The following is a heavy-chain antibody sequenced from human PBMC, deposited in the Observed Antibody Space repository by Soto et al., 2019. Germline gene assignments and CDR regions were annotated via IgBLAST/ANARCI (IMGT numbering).Heavy chain of an antibody. CDR1: GYTFTGYY. J-gene: IGHJ4*02. CDR2: INPNSGGT. CDR3: ARGFRGRVQLWFFDY. D-gene: IGHD5-18*01. Sequence: ASVKVSCKASGYTFTGYYMHWVRQAPGQGLEWMGWINPNSGGTNYAQKLQGWVTMTRDTSISTAYMELSRLRSDDTAVYYCARGFRGRVQLWFFDYWGQGSLVTVSS. V-gene: IGHV1-2*04.